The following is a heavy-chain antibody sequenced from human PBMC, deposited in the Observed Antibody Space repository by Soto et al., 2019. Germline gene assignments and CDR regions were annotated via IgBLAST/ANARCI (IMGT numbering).Heavy chain of an antibody. Sequence: GASVKVSCKASGYTFTSYYMHWVRQAPGQGLEWMGLINPSGGSTSYAQKFQGRVTMTRDTSTSTVYMELSSLRSEDTAVYYCARAGLNYYDSSGIPPAAVMSYYYYGMDVWGQGTTVTVSS. D-gene: IGHD3-22*01. CDR1: GYTFTSYY. CDR3: ARAGLNYYDSSGIPPAAVMSYYYYGMDV. V-gene: IGHV1-46*01. J-gene: IGHJ6*02. CDR2: INPSGGST.